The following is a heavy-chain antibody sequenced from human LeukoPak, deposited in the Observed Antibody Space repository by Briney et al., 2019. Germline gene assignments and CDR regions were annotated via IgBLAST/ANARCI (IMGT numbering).Heavy chain of an antibody. CDR2: ISYDGSNK. CDR1: GFTFGTYA. J-gene: IGHJ4*02. D-gene: IGHD6-13*01. Sequence: QPGGSLRLSCAASGFTFGTYAMSWVRQAPGKGLEWVAIISYDGSNKYYADSVKGRFTISRDNSKNTLYLQMNGLRAEDTAVYYCAKDWEDSSSWNYFDYWGQGTLVTVSS. CDR3: AKDWEDSSSWNYFDY. V-gene: IGHV3-30*18.